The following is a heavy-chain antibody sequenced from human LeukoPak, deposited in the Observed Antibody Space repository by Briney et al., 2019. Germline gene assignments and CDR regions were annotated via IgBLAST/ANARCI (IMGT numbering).Heavy chain of an antibody. Sequence: SETLSLTCAVYGGSFSGYYWSWIRQPPGKGLEWIGTIYYSGSTYYNPSLKSRVTISVDTSKNQFSLKLSSVTAADTAVYYCARVNGKYYYYDMDVWGKGTTVTVSS. CDR1: GGSFSGYY. CDR3: ARVNGKYYYYDMDV. V-gene: IGHV4-34*01. D-gene: IGHD1-1*01. CDR2: IYYSGST. J-gene: IGHJ6*03.